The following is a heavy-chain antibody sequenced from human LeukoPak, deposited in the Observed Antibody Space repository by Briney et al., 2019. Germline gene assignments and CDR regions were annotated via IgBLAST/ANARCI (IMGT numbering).Heavy chain of an antibody. Sequence: SCKASGFTFSSYWMHWVRQAPGKGLEWVANIKQDGSEKYYVDSVKGRFTISRDNAKNSLYLQMNGLRAEDTAVYYCARGTPFGGYWGQGTLVTVSS. CDR2: IKQDGSEK. V-gene: IGHV3-7*03. CDR1: GFTFSSYW. D-gene: IGHD3-16*01. CDR3: ARGTPFGGY. J-gene: IGHJ4*02.